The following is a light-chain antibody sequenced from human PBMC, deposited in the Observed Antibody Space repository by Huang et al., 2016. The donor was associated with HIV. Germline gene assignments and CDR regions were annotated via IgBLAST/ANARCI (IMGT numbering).Light chain of an antibody. J-gene: IGKJ2*01. CDR3: QQYVSSPMYT. Sequence: EIVLTQSPGTLSLSPGERATLTCRASQSFSSSYVAWYQQKPGQAPRLLIYGASSSATCIPDRCSGSRSGTYFTLTINRLEPEDFAVYYCQQYVSSPMYTFGQGTKLEIK. V-gene: IGKV3-20*01. CDR1: QSFSSSY. CDR2: GAS.